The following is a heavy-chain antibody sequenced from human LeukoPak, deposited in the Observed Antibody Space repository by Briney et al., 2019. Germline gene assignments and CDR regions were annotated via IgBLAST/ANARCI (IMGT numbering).Heavy chain of an antibody. CDR3: ARGLYYGSGSPIDY. CDR1: GFTFNNYG. Sequence: GGSLRLSCAASGFTFNNYGVHWVRQAPGKGLEWVAVIWFDGSYTYYADSVKGRFTISRDNSKNTLYLQMNSLRAEDTAVYYCARGLYYGSGSPIDYWGQGTLVTVSS. CDR2: IWFDGSYT. J-gene: IGHJ4*02. V-gene: IGHV3-33*01. D-gene: IGHD3-10*01.